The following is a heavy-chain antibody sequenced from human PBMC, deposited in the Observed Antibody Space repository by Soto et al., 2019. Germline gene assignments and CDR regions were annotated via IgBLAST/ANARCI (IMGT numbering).Heavy chain of an antibody. CDR1: GGTFSSYA. CDR2: IIPIFGTA. Sequence: QVQLVQSGAEVKKPGSSVKVSCKASGGTFSSYAISWVRQAPGQGLEWMGGIIPIFGTANYAHKFQGRVTITADIPRSTDYMEWSNLTSGDTAVYYSSGEGGVGDTPGWDWGQGSLVTVSS. CDR3: SGEGGVGDTPGWD. J-gene: IGHJ4*02. V-gene: IGHV1-69*06. D-gene: IGHD1-26*01.